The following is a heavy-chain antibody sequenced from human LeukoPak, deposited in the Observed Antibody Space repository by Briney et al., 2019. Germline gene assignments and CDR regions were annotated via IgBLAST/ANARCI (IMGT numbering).Heavy chain of an antibody. CDR2: MYNTGST. J-gene: IGHJ4*02. CDR3: ARGAGYSYGPLHY. V-gene: IGHV3-53*01. D-gene: IGHD5-18*01. CDR1: GFTVSSNY. Sequence: GGSLRLSCAASGFTVSSNYMSWVRQAPGKGLELVSVMYNTGSTYYADSVKGRFTISRDNSKNTLYLQMNSLRAEDTAVYYCARGAGYSYGPLHYWGQGTLVTVSS.